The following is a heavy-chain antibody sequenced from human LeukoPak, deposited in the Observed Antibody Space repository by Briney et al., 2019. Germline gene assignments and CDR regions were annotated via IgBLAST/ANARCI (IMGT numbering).Heavy chain of an antibody. V-gene: IGHV4-61*01. J-gene: IGHJ3*01. CDR2: VYYSGRT. D-gene: IGHD3-22*01. Sequence: SETLSLTCTVSGDSVRSDTYYWSWIRQPPGKGLEWIGFVYYSGRTNYNASLKSRVTMSVDTSKNQFSLMLRSVTAADTAVYYCVRETTTEYYDSSGYYRQTEVFDAWGQGTMVTVSS. CDR3: VRETTTEYYDSSGYYRQTEVFDA. CDR1: GDSVRSDTYY.